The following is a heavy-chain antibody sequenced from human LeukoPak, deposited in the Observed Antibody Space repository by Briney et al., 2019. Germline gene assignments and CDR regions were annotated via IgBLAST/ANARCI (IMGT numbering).Heavy chain of an antibody. V-gene: IGHV1-2*02. Sequence: SVQFSCNASGYTFTGYYMHWVRQAPGQGLEWMGWINPNSGGINYAQKFQGRVTTTRETSISTAYMELSRLRSDDTAVYYCARVGPLTGTTDWFDPWGQGTLVTVSS. CDR3: ARVGPLTGTTDWFDP. D-gene: IGHD1-7*01. J-gene: IGHJ5*02. CDR2: INPNSGGI. CDR1: GYTFTGYY.